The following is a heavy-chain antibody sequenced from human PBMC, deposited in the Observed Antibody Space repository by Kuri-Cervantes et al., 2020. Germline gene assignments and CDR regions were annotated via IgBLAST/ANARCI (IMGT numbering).Heavy chain of an antibody. CDR1: GGSFSGYY. J-gene: IGHJ2*01. V-gene: IGHV4-34*01. Sequence: SETLSLTCAVYGGSFSGYYWSWIRQPPGKGLEWIGEINHSGSTNYNPSLKSRVIISVDTSKNQSSLKLSSVTVADTAVYYCARARGGDKTKRYFDLWGRGTLVTVSS. CDR3: ARARGGDKTKRYFDL. CDR2: INHSGST. D-gene: IGHD2-21*02.